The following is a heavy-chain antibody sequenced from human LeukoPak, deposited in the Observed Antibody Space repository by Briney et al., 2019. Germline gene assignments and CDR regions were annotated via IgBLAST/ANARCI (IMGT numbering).Heavy chain of an antibody. V-gene: IGHV3-74*01. CDR1: GFTFSSYW. J-gene: IGHJ6*03. D-gene: IGHD2-21*02. CDR3: ARGXGCGGDCYHYXXYYMDV. CDR2: INSDGSST. Sequence: GGSLRLSCAASGFTFSSYWMHWVRQAPGKGLVWVSRINSDGSSTSYADSVKGRFTISRDNDKNTLYLQMNSLRAEDTAVYYCARGXGCGGDCYHYXXYYMDVWGXXTTXXVS.